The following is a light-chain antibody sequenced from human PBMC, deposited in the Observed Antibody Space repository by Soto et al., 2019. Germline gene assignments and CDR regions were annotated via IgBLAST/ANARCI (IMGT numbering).Light chain of an antibody. CDR1: IGATSD. Sequence: QAVVTQPPSVSGAPGQRVTISYIGATSDVHWYQHLPGTAPKLLIYGNNNRPSGVPDRFSGSKSGTSASLAITGLQAEDEADYYCQSFDNSLSALHVFGTGTKVTVL. J-gene: IGLJ1*01. CDR3: QSFDNSLSALHV. CDR2: GNN. V-gene: IGLV1-40*01.